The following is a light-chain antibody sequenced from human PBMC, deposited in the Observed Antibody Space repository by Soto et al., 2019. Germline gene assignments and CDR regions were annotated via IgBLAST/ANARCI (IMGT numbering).Light chain of an antibody. Sequence: DIHMTRSPSSLSASVGDRVTITCQTSQNISKYLIWYQQSPGKAPSLLISDASNLEAGVPSRFSGHGSGTHFTLTISSLQPEDIGRYYCHQYDDLPYTFGQGTSLQIK. CDR2: DAS. CDR1: QNISKY. V-gene: IGKV1-33*01. CDR3: HQYDDLPYT. J-gene: IGKJ2*01.